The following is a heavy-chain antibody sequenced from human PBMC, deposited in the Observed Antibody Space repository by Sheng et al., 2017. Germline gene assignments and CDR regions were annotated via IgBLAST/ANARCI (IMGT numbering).Heavy chain of an antibody. D-gene: IGHD4-4*01. J-gene: IGHJ6*03. CDR1: GGTFSSYA. CDR3: ARASHVNFNTVNYYYYYMDV. CDR2: IIPILGIA. Sequence: QVQLVQSGAEVKKPGSSVKVSCKASGGTFSSYAISWVRQAPGQGLEWMGGIIPILGIANYAQKFQGRVTITADKSTSTAYMELSSLRSEDTAVYYCARASHVNFNTVNYYYYYMDVWGKGTTVTVSS. V-gene: IGHV1-69*04.